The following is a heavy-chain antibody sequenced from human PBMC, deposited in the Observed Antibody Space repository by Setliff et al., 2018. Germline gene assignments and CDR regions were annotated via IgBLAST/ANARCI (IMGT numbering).Heavy chain of an antibody. CDR2: VYHDGRT. Sequence: SETLSLTCSFSDCSLAKCYYWGWIRQAPGKGLEWIGSVYHDGRTNYSPSLKSRLIISVDTSNNQFSLKLDSETAADTAMYFCATVGSPVAGDDAFDVWGQGTMVTVSS. D-gene: IGHD6-19*01. CDR1: DCSLAKCYY. J-gene: IGHJ3*01. CDR3: ATVGSPVAGDDAFDV. V-gene: IGHV4-38-2*02.